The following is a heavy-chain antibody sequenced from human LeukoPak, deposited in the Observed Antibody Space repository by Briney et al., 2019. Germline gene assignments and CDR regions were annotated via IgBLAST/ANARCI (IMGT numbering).Heavy chain of an antibody. CDR3: ARVNWNYVDWFDP. Sequence: SETLSLTCTVSGGSISSYYWSWIRQPPGKGLEWIGYIYYSGSTNYNPSLKSRVTISVDTSKNQFSLKLSSVTAADTAVYYCARVNWNYVDWFDPWGQGTLVTVSS. J-gene: IGHJ5*02. CDR2: IYYSGST. CDR1: GGSISSYY. D-gene: IGHD1-7*01. V-gene: IGHV4-59*01.